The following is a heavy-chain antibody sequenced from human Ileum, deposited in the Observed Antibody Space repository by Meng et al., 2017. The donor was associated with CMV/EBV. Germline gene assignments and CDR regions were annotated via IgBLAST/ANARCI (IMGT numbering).Heavy chain of an antibody. CDR3: ARTRSRGEGYYGMDV. Sequence: SGFTFSSYAMHWVRQAPGKGLEWVAVISYDGSNKYYADSVKGRFTISRDNSKNTLYLQMNSLRAEDTAVYYCARTRSRGEGYYGMDVWGQGTTVTVSS. CDR1: GFTFSSYA. CDR2: ISYDGSNK. J-gene: IGHJ6*02. V-gene: IGHV3-30-3*01.